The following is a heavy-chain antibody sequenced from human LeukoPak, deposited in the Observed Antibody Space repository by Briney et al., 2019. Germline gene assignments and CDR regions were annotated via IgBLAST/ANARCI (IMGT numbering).Heavy chain of an antibody. CDR3: ARGPGIAAAGSYYY. V-gene: IGHV3-53*01. J-gene: IGHJ4*02. D-gene: IGHD6-13*01. CDR2: IYSGGST. CDR1: GFTVSSNY. Sequence: GGSLRLSCAASGFTVSSNYMSWVRQAPGKGLEWVSVIYSGGSTYYADSVKGRFTISRDNSKNTLYLQMNSLRAEDTAVYYCARGPGIAAAGSYYYWGQGTLVTVPS.